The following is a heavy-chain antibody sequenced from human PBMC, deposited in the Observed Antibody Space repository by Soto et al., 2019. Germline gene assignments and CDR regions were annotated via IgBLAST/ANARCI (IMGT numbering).Heavy chain of an antibody. J-gene: IGHJ3*02. CDR1: GFTFSSYG. D-gene: IGHD1-26*01. Sequence: RRLSCVASGFTFSSYGMHWVRQAPGKGLEWVAVISYDGSNKYYADSVKGRFTISRDNSKNTLYLQMNSLRAEDTAVYYCAKDPPSGSSDAFDIWGQGTMVTVSS. CDR3: AKDPPSGSSDAFDI. V-gene: IGHV3-30*18. CDR2: ISYDGSNK.